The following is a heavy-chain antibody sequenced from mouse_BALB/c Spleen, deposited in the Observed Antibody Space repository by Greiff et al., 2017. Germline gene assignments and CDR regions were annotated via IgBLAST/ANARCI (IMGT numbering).Heavy chain of an antibody. V-gene: IGHV2-9*02. CDR1: GFSLTSYG. J-gene: IGHJ3*01. CDR3: ASPLDFAY. Sequence: VKLVESGPGLVAPSQSLSITCTVSGFSLTSYGVHWVRQPPGKGLEWLGVIWAGGSTNYNSALMSRLSISKDNSKSQVFLKMNSLQTDDTAMYYCASPLDFAYWGQGTLVTVSA. CDR2: IWAGGST.